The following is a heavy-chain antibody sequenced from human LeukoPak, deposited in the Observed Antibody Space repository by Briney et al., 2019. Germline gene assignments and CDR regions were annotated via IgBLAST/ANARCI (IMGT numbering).Heavy chain of an antibody. J-gene: IGHJ4*02. Sequence: GGSLRLSWAATGFTFSNHAMTWVRQAPGKGLEWVSSISGDGATTFYADSVKGRFTMSRDNSKNTLYVQMDSLRAEDTAVYYCAKQGGGTHDYWGQGTLVTVSS. CDR3: AKQGGGTHDY. D-gene: IGHD1-26*01. CDR2: ISGDGATT. V-gene: IGHV3-23*01. CDR1: GFTFSNHA.